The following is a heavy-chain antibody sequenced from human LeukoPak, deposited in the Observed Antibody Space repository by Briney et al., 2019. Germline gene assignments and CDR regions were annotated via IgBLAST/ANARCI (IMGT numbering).Heavy chain of an antibody. J-gene: IGHJ6*02. CDR3: AREGYSSSSPYYYYGMDV. CDR2: ISSSGSTI. D-gene: IGHD6-6*01. V-gene: IGHV3-11*01. CDR1: GFTFSDYY. Sequence: PGGSLRLSCAASGFTFSDYYMSWIRQAPGKGLEWVSYISSSGSTIYYADSVKDRFTISRDNAKNSLYLQMNSLRAEDTAVYYCAREGYSSSSPYYYYGMDVWGQGTTVTVSS.